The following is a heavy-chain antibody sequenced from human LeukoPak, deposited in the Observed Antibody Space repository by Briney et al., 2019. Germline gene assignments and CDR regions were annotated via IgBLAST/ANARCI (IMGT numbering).Heavy chain of an antibody. Sequence: PGGSLRLSCAASGFTFSSYGMSWVRQAPGKGLEWVSAISGSGGSTYYADSVKGRFTISRDNSKNTLYLQMNSLRAEDTAVYYCARLKAVAGMNLPLDYWGQGTLVTVSS. J-gene: IGHJ4*02. D-gene: IGHD6-19*01. CDR2: ISGSGGST. CDR1: GFTFSSYG. V-gene: IGHV3-23*01. CDR3: ARLKAVAGMNLPLDY.